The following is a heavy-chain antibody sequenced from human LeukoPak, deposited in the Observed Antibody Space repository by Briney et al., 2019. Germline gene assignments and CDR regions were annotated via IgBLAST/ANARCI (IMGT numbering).Heavy chain of an antibody. Sequence: GGSLRLSCAASGFTFSSYSMNWVRQAPGKGLEWVSSITRSSTSTYYTDSVRGRFTISRDNAKNSLYLQMNSLRAEDTAVYYCARDNWNDAPGRFDPWGQGTLVTVSS. CDR1: GFTFSSYS. D-gene: IGHD1-20*01. V-gene: IGHV3-21*01. CDR2: ITRSSTST. J-gene: IGHJ5*02. CDR3: ARDNWNDAPGRFDP.